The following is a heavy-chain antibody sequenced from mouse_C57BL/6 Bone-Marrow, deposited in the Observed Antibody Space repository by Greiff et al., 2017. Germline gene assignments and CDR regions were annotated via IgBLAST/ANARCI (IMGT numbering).Heavy chain of an antibody. D-gene: IGHD2-3*01. CDR2: ISDGGSYT. CDR3: ARDGKLSMMVTKWYFDV. CDR1: GFTFSSYA. J-gene: IGHJ1*03. Sequence: EVKLMESGGGLVKPGGSLKLSCAASGFTFSSYAMSWVRQTPEKRLEWVATISDGGSYTYYPDNVKGRFTISRDNAKNNLYLQMSHLKSEDTAMYYCARDGKLSMMVTKWYFDVWGTGTTVTVSS. V-gene: IGHV5-4*01.